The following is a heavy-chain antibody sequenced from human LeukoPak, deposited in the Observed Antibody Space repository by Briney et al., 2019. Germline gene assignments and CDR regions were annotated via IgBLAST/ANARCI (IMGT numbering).Heavy chain of an antibody. J-gene: IGHJ2*01. V-gene: IGHV3-30*03. D-gene: IGHD5-12*01. Sequence: GGSLRLSCAASGFTFSSYGMHWVRQAPGKGLEWVAVISYDGSNKYYADSVKGRFTISRDNSKNTLYLQMNSLRAEDTAVYYCASIPGGGYGWYFDLWGRGTLVTVSS. CDR2: ISYDGSNK. CDR3: ASIPGGGYGWYFDL. CDR1: GFTFSSYG.